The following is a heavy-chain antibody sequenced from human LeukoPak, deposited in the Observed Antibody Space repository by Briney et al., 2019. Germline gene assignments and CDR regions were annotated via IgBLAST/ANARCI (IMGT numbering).Heavy chain of an antibody. CDR1: GGSISDYY. J-gene: IGHJ4*02. D-gene: IGHD1-26*01. CDR2: LYYSGNT. Sequence: SESLSLTCTVSGGSISDYYWSWIRQSPVRGLEWVGYLYYSGNTNYNPAPERRLTTSPDMATKKFSLKLSSVTSADTAVYYCARGEYEDLVDNWGQGTLVTVSS. V-gene: IGHV4-59*01. CDR3: ARGEYEDLVDN.